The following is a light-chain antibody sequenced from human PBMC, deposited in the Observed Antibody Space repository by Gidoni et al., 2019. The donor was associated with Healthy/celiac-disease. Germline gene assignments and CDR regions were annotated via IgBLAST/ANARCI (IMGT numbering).Light chain of an antibody. J-gene: IGKJ2*04. V-gene: IGKV3-20*01. Sequence: DIVLTQSPGTLSLSHGERATLPCRAIQSVSSGYLAWYQQIPGQAPRLLIYGSSSRATGIPDRFSGSGSGTDFTLPISRLEPEDCAAYYCQQHGSSLMCSFGQVTKLEIK. CDR2: GSS. CDR1: QSVSSGY. CDR3: QQHGSSLMCS.